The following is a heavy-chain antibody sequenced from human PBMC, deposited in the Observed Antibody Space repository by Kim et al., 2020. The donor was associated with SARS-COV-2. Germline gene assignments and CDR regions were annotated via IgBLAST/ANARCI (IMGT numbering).Heavy chain of an antibody. D-gene: IGHD3-22*01. J-gene: IGHJ4*02. Sequence: GGSLRLSCAASGFTFGDYAMHWVRQAPGKGLEWVSGISWNSGSIGYADSVKGRFTISRDNAKNSLYLQMNSLRAEDTALYYCAKVDYDSSGYYHFDYWGQGTLVTVSS. V-gene: IGHV3-9*01. CDR1: GFTFGDYA. CDR2: ISWNSGSI. CDR3: AKVDYDSSGYYHFDY.